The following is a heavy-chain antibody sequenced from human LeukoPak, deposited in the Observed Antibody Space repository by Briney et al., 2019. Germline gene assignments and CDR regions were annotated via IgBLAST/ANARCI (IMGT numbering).Heavy chain of an antibody. CDR1: GYTFTGCY. V-gene: IGHV1-2*02. CDR3: ARGRRSSTGIIFDY. Sequence: ASVKVSCKASGYTFTGCYMHWVRQAPGQGLEWMGWINPNSGGTSYAQKFQGRVTMTSDTSISTAYMELSSLRSDDTAVYYCARGRRSSTGIIFDYWGQGTLVTVSS. J-gene: IGHJ4*02. CDR2: INPNSGGT. D-gene: IGHD1-1*01.